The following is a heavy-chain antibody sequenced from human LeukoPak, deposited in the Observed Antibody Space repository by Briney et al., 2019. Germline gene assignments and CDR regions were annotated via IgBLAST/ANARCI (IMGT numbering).Heavy chain of an antibody. J-gene: IGHJ5*02. V-gene: IGHV4-39*02. CDR1: GGSISSSSYY. D-gene: IGHD6-19*01. CDR3: AKGAGPPWFDP. CDR2: IYYSGST. Sequence: PSETLSLTCTVSGGSISSSSYYWGWIRQPPGKGLEWIGSIYYSGSTYYNPSLNSRVTMSVDASNNHFSLKLNSVTAADTAVYYCAKGAGPPWFDPWGQGTLVTVSS.